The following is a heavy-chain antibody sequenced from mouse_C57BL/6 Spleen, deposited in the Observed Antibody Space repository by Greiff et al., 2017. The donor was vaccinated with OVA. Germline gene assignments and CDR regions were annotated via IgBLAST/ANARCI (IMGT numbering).Heavy chain of an antibody. V-gene: IGHV1-82*01. CDR2: IYPGDGGT. CDR1: GYAFSSSW. D-gene: IGHD2-4*01. Sequence: VQLQQSGPELVKPGASVKISCKASGYAFSSSWMNWVKQRPGKGLEWIGRIYPGDGGTKYNGKFKGKATLTADKSSSTAYMQLSSLSSEDSAVYFCASSGWDYEKGYYAFDYWGQGTSVTVSS. CDR3: ASSGWDYEKGYYAFDY. J-gene: IGHJ4*01.